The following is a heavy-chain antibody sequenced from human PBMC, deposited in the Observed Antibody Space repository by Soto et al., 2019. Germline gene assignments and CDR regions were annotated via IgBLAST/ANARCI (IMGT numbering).Heavy chain of an antibody. CDR2: IKQDGSEK. V-gene: IGHV3-7*05. D-gene: IGHD6-13*01. CDR1: GFTFSSYW. CDR3: AREGSQQPIDAFDI. J-gene: IGHJ3*02. Sequence: TGGSLRLCCAASGFTFSSYWMSWVRQAPGKGLEWVANIKQDGSEKYYVDSVKGRFTISRDNAKNSLYLQMNSLRAEDTAVYYFAREGSQQPIDAFDIWGQGTMVTVSS.